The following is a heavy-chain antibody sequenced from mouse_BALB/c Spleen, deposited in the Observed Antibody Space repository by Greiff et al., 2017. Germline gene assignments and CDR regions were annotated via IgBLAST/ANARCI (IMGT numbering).Heavy chain of an antibody. V-gene: IGHV14-3*02. CDR1: GFNIKDTY. Sequence: EVKLMESGAELVKPGASVKLSCTASGFNIKDTYMHWVKQRPEQGLEWIGRIDPANGNTKYDPKFQGKATITADTSSNTAYLQLSSLTSEDTAVYYCARSYYGYGFDYWGQGTTLTVSS. D-gene: IGHD1-2*01. CDR3: ARSYYGYGFDY. CDR2: IDPANGNT. J-gene: IGHJ2*01.